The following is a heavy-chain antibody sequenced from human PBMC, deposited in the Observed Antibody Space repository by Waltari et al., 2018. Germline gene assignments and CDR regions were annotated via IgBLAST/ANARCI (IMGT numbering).Heavy chain of an antibody. CDR2: ISGSGSST. D-gene: IGHD3-9*01. CDR3: AKLSEYFDSPYYFDY. V-gene: IGHV3-23*01. J-gene: IGHJ4*02. Sequence: EVQLLESGGGLVQPGGSLRLSCAASGFTFSSYAMSWVRQAPGKGLEWVSAISGSGSSTYYADSVKGRFTISRDNSKNTLYLQMNSLRAEDTAVYYCAKLSEYFDSPYYFDYWGQGTLVTVSS. CDR1: GFTFSSYA.